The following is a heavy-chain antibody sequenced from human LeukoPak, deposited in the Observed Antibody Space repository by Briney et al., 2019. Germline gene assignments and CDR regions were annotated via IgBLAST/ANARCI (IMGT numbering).Heavy chain of an antibody. CDR1: GGTFSSYA. CDR3: ARGEYYDFWSGPEGYYYYYGMDV. J-gene: IGHJ6*02. Sequence: SVTVSCKASGGTFSSYAISWVRQAPGQGLEWMGGIIPIFGTANYAQKFQGRVTITADESTSTAYMELSSLRSEDTAVYYCARGEYYDFWSGPEGYYYYYGMDVWGQGTTVTVSS. V-gene: IGHV1-69*13. D-gene: IGHD3-3*01. CDR2: IIPIFGTA.